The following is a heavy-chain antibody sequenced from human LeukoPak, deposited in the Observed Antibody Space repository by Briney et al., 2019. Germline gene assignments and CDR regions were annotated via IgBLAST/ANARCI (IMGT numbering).Heavy chain of an antibody. D-gene: IGHD6-6*01. CDR3: ARAFTGSSPWDY. CDR2: ISGYNGNT. J-gene: IGHJ4*02. V-gene: IGHV1-18*01. CDR1: GYSFTSYG. Sequence: GASVKVSCKASGYSFTSYGISWVRQAPGQGLEWMGWISGYNGNTKYAQKFQGRVSMTTDTSTSTVYMELSSLRSEDTAVYYCARAFTGSSPWDYWGQGTLVTVSS.